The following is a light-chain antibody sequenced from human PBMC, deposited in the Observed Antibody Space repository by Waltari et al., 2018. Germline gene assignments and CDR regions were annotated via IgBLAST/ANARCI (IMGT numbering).Light chain of an antibody. Sequence: SALTQPAPVSGSPGQSITISCPGTSSAIGPYNFVSWYQEYPGKAPKLIIYEATKRPSGVSDRFSASKSGNTASLTISGLQADDEADYSCCSYAGGTAYVFGTGTRVTVL. CDR1: SSAIGPYNF. CDR2: EAT. J-gene: IGLJ1*01. CDR3: CSYAGGTAYV. V-gene: IGLV2-23*01.